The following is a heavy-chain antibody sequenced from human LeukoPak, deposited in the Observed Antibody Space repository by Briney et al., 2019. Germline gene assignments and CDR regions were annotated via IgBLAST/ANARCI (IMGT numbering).Heavy chain of an antibody. Sequence: QPGGSLRLSCAASGFTFSSYWMSWVRQAPGKGPEWVANIKQDGSEKYYVDSVKGRFTISRDNAKNPLYLQMNSLRAEDTAVYYCARDQPLPGYSYGGTSYYMDVWGKGTTVTVSS. CDR3: ARDQPLPGYSYGGTSYYMDV. CDR2: IKQDGSEK. J-gene: IGHJ6*03. V-gene: IGHV3-7*01. D-gene: IGHD5-18*01. CDR1: GFTFSSYW.